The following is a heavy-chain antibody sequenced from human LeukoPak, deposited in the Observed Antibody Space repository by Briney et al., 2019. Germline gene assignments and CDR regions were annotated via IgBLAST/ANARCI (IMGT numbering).Heavy chain of an antibody. CDR2: ISAYNGNT. V-gene: IGHV1-18*01. D-gene: IGHD3-22*01. J-gene: IGHJ4*02. Sequence: ASVKVSCKASGYTFTSYGISWVRQAPGQGLEWMGWISAYNGNTNYAQKLQGRVTMTTDTSTSTAYMELRSLRSDDTAVCYCARDPVHAKYDSSGYLYWGQGTLVTVSS. CDR3: ARDPVHAKYDSSGYLY. CDR1: GYTFTSYG.